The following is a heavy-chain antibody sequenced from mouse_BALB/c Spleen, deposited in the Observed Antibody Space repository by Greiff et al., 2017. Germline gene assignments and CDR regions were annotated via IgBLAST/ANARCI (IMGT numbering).Heavy chain of an antibody. J-gene: IGHJ1*01. Sequence: EVKVVESGGGLVKPGGSLKLSCAASGFTFSSYTMSWVRQTPEKRLEWVATISSGGSYTYYPDSVKGRFTISRDNAKNTLYLQMSSLKSEDTAMYYCTREGGTGTGYFDVWGAGTTVTVSS. CDR1: GFTFSSYT. V-gene: IGHV5-6-4*01. CDR2: ISSGGSYT. CDR3: TREGGTGTGYFDV. D-gene: IGHD4-1*01.